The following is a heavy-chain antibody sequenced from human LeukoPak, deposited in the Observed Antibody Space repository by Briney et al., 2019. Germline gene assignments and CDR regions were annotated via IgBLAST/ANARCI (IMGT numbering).Heavy chain of an antibody. CDR3: AREIWSGLRGAFDI. Sequence: PSETLSLTCTVSGGSISSYYWSWIRQPPGKGLEWIGYIYYSGSTNYNPSLKSRVTISVDTSKNQFSLKLSSVTAADTAVYYCAREIWSGLRGAFDIWGQGTMVTVSS. CDR2: IYYSGST. V-gene: IGHV4-59*01. D-gene: IGHD4-17*01. CDR1: GGSISSYY. J-gene: IGHJ3*02.